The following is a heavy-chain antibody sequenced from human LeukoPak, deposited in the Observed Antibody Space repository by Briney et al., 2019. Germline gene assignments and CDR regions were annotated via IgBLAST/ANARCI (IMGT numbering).Heavy chain of an antibody. CDR1: GFTFSDYY. Sequence: GGSLRLSCAASGFTFSDYYMSWIRQAPGKGLEWIPYISGSTTYTNYADSVKGRFTISRDNAKNSLYLQMNSLRAEDTAVYYCVRDWRSSGCFDCWGQGTLVNVSS. CDR3: VRDWRSSGCFDC. V-gene: IGHV3-11*05. J-gene: IGHJ4*02. D-gene: IGHD6-19*01. CDR2: ISGSTTYT.